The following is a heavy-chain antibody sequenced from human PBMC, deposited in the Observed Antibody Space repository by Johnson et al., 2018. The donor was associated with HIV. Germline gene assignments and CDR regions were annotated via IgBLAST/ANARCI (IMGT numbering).Heavy chain of an antibody. J-gene: IGHJ3*01. CDR2: ISYDGSNK. CDR3: ASSAPGLLPNDAFDY. V-gene: IGHV3-30*03. Sequence: QVQLVESGGGVVQPGRSLRLSCAASGFTFSSYGMHWVRQAPGKGLEWVAVISYDGSNKYYADSVKGRFTISRDNSKNTLYLQMNSLRAEDTAVYYCASSAPGLLPNDAFDYWGQGKMVTVSS. D-gene: IGHD1-26*01. CDR1: GFTFSSYG.